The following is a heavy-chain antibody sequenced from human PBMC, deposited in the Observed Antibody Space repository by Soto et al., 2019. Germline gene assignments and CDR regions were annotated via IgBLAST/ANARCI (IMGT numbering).Heavy chain of an antibody. CDR2: IYHSGNT. Sequence: QVQLQESGPGLVKPSGTLSLTCAVSGGSISSSNWWSWVLQPPGKGLEWLGEIYHSGNTNYKPSLKSRFTMAVDKSRNQFSLKLSSVTAADMAVYYCARRWGEGRVDYWGQGTLVTVSS. D-gene: IGHD3-10*01. V-gene: IGHV4-4*02. CDR3: ARRWGEGRVDY. CDR1: GGSISSSNW. J-gene: IGHJ4*02.